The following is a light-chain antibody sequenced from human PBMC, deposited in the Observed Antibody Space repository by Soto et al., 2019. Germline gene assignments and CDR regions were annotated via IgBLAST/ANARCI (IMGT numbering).Light chain of an antibody. CDR3: SSYTISRTHVG. CDR2: DVS. CDR1: SADVGGYNF. V-gene: IGLV2-14*03. Sequence: QSALTQPASVSGSPGQSITISCTGTSADVGGYNFVSWYQHHPGKAPKLMIYDVSNRPSGVSNRFSGSKSANTASLTISGLQAEDEADYYCSSYTISRTHVGFGGGTKLTVL. J-gene: IGLJ2*01.